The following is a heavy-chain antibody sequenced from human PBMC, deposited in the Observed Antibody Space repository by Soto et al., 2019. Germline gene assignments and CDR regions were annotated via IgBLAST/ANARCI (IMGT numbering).Heavy chain of an antibody. J-gene: IGHJ4*02. CDR1: GDSFRSYA. CDR2: IIPILTTA. D-gene: IGHD2-15*01. CDR3: ARKAGGGNYYNLDF. V-gene: IGHV1-69*01. Sequence: QVPVVQSGAEVKQPGSSVKVSCKVSGDSFRSYAISWVRQAPGQGLEWMGGIIPILTTAKYAQKFQDRVTITADESTRTAYMEMYSLTSEDTAVYYCARKAGGGNYYNLDFWGQGTLVTVSS.